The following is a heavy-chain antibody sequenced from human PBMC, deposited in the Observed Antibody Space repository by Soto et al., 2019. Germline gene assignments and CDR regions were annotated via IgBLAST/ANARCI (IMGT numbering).Heavy chain of an antibody. V-gene: IGHV3-15*07. D-gene: IGHD3-3*01. J-gene: IGHJ4*02. CDR2: VKSKADGGTA. CDR1: GFSITNTW. CDR3: NSYPDFWGGHTPL. Sequence: EVQLVESGGGLVQPGGSLRLSCAASGFSITNTWMHWVRQAPGKGLEWVGRVKSKADGGTADYAAPVKGRFTVSRDDSKNTQYLQMNSLKMEDTAVYYSNSYPDFWGGHTPLWGQGTLVTVSS.